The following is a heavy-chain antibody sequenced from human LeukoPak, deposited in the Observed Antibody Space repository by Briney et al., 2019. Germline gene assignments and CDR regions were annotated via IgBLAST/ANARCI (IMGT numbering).Heavy chain of an antibody. Sequence: SETLSLTCTVSGGSISSYYWSWIRQPPGKELEWIGYIYYSGSTNYNPSLKSRVTISVDTSKNQFSLKLSSVTAADTAVYYCARDGSYYAFDYWGQGTLVTVSS. D-gene: IGHD1-26*01. J-gene: IGHJ4*02. CDR2: IYYSGST. V-gene: IGHV4-59*01. CDR1: GGSISSYY. CDR3: ARDGSYYAFDY.